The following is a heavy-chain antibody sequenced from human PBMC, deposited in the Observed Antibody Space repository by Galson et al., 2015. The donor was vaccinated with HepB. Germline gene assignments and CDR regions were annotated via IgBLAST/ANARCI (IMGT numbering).Heavy chain of an antibody. V-gene: IGHV1-3*01. D-gene: IGHD3-16*01. Sequence: SVKVSCKASGYTFTSYAMHWVRQAPGQRLEWMGWINAGNGNTKYSQKFQGRVTITRDTSASTAYMELSSLRSEDTAVYYCARGPLPGGLVYYYYYMDVWGRGTTVTVSS. CDR3: ARGPLPGGLVYYYYYMDV. J-gene: IGHJ6*03. CDR2: INAGNGNT. CDR1: GYTFTSYA.